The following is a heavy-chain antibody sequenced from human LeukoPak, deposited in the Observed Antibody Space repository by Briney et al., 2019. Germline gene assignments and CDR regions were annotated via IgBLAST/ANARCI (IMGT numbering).Heavy chain of an antibody. V-gene: IGHV3-23*01. CDR1: GFTFSSYA. CDR2: ISGSGGST. D-gene: IGHD4-23*01. Sequence: GGSLRLSCSASGFTFSSYAMSWVRQAPGKGLEWVSAISGSGGSTYYADSVKGRFTISRDNSKNTLYLQMNSLRAEDTAVYYCAPQSPPGYGGNPYYWGQGTLVTVSS. CDR3: APQSPPGYGGNPYY. J-gene: IGHJ4*02.